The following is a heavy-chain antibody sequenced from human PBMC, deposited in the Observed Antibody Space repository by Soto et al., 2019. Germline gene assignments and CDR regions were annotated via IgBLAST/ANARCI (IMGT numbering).Heavy chain of an antibody. CDR2: ISYDGSNK. CDR3: ARGSSGYISSWYYFDY. D-gene: IGHD6-13*01. Sequence: PGGSLRLSCAASGFTFSSYGMHWVRQAPGKGLEWVAVISYDGSNKYYADSVKGRLSISRDNSKNTVSLLMNSLRAEDTAVYFCARGSSGYISSWYYFDYWGRGTLVTVSS. J-gene: IGHJ4*02. CDR1: GFTFSSYG. V-gene: IGHV3-30*03.